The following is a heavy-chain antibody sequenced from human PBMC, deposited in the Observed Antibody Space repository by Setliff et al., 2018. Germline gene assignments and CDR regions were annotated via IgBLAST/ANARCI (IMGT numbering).Heavy chain of an antibody. J-gene: IGHJ4*02. CDR1: GGSISSGGYY. CDR2: IYYSGST. CDR3: ASHSIAAAPDY. V-gene: IGHV4-31*03. Sequence: KASETLSLTCTVSGGSISSGGYYWSWIRQHPGKGLEWIGYIYYSGSTYYNPSLKSRVTISVDTSKNQFSLKLSSVTAADTAVYYCASHSIAAAPDYWGQGTLVTVSS. D-gene: IGHD6-13*01.